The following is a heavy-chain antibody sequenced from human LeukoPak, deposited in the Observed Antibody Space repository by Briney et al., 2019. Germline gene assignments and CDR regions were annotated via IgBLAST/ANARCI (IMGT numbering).Heavy chain of an antibody. V-gene: IGHV3-11*01. D-gene: IGHD2/OR15-2a*01. CDR3: ARDAIFRGMDV. Sequence: MSGGSLRLSCAASGFTFSDYYMSWIRQATGKGLEWVSYISSSGSTIYYADSVRGRFTISRDNSKNSLYLQMNSLRAEDTAVYYCARDAIFRGMDVWGKGTTVTVSS. CDR2: ISSSGSTI. CDR1: GFTFSDYY. J-gene: IGHJ6*04.